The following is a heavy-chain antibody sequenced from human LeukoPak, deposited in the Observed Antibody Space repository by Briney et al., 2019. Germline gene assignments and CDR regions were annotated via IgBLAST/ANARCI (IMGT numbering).Heavy chain of an antibody. J-gene: IGHJ4*02. CDR2: IWYDGSNK. D-gene: IGHD3-22*01. CDR3: ARDFVAYDSSGYPPFVDY. V-gene: IGHV3-33*01. Sequence: PGGSLRLSCAASGFTFSSYGMHWVRQAPGKGLEWVAVIWYDGSNKYYADSVKGQFAISRDNSKNTLFLQMNSLRAEDTAVYYCARDFVAYDSSGYPPFVDYWGQGTLVTVSS. CDR1: GFTFSSYG.